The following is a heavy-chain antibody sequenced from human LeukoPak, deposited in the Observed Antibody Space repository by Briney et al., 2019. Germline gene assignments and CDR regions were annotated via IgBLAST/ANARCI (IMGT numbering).Heavy chain of an antibody. CDR2: IIPIFGTA. CDR3: AGRLYYYDSSGHWGYFDY. J-gene: IGHJ4*02. D-gene: IGHD3-22*01. Sequence: ASVKVSCKASGGTFSSYAISWVRQAPGQGLEWMGRIIPIFGTANYAQKFQGRVTITTGESTSTAYMELSSLRSEDTAVYYCAGRLYYYDSSGHWGYFDYWGQGTLVTVSS. CDR1: GGTFSSYA. V-gene: IGHV1-69*05.